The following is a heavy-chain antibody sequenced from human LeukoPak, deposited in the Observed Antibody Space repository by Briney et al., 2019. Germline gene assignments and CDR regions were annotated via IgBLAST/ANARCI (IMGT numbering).Heavy chain of an antibody. V-gene: IGHV1-18*01. D-gene: IGHD3-3*01. CDR2: ISAYNGNT. CDR1: GYTFTSYG. J-gene: IGHJ4*02. CDR3: ARDQAYYDFWSGYYFDY. Sequence: ASVKVSCKASGYTFTSYGINWVRQAPGQGLEWMGWISAYNGNTNYAQILQGRVTMTTDTSTSTAYMELRSLRSDDTAVYYCARDQAYYDFWSGYYFDYWGQGTLVTVSS.